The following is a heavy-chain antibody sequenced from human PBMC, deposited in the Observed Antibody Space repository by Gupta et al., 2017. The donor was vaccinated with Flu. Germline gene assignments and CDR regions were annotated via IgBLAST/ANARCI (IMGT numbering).Heavy chain of an antibody. V-gene: IGHV3-48*02. D-gene: IGHD3-9*01. Sequence: GESGGHLVQPGGSLRLSCAASGFIFSDSHMNWVRQAPGKGLEWVAYIGSGGNVDNADSVKGRFTISRDNAKNSLYLEMNSLRDEDTALYYCVRDHDWAFTNWGQGTLVTVSS. J-gene: IGHJ4*02. CDR3: VRDHDWAFTN. CDR1: GFIFSDSH. CDR2: IGSGGNV.